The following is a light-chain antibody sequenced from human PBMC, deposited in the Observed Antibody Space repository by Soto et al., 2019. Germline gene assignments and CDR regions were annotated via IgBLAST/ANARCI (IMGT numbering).Light chain of an antibody. Sequence: DIVMTQTPLSLSVTPGQPASISCKSSQSLLHSDGRTYLYWYLQKPGQSPQLLIYEVSKRFSGVPDRFSGSGSGTDFTLKISRVEAEDVGVYFCMQAIQFPLTFSGGTKVDIK. CDR2: EVS. V-gene: IGKV2D-29*02. CDR1: QSLLHSDGRTY. J-gene: IGKJ4*01. CDR3: MQAIQFPLT.